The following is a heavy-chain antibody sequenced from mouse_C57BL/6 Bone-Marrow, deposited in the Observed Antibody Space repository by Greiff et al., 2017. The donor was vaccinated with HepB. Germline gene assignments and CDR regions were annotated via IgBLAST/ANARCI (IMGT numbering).Heavy chain of an antibody. D-gene: IGHD2-4*01. Sequence: VQLQQSGAELARPGASVKMSCKASGYTFTSYTMHWVKHRPGQGLEWIGYINPSSGYTKYNQKFKDKATLTADKSSSTAYMQLSSLTSEDSAVYYCARYDYAAWFAYWGQGTLVTVSA. V-gene: IGHV1-4*01. J-gene: IGHJ3*01. CDR3: ARYDYAAWFAY. CDR1: GYTFTSYT. CDR2: INPSSGYT.